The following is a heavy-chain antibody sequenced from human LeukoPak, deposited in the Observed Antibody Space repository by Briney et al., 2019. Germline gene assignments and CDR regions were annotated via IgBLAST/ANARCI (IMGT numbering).Heavy chain of an antibody. CDR3: ARDFRFLEDY. CDR2: IKRDGSEK. CDR1: GFTFSSYW. Sequence: GGSLRLSCAASGFTFSSYWMTWVRQAPGKGLVWVGNIKRDGSEKYYVDSVKGRFTISRDNAKNSLYLQMTSLRAEDTAVYYCARDFRFLEDYWGQGTLVTVSS. D-gene: IGHD3-3*01. J-gene: IGHJ4*02. V-gene: IGHV3-7*01.